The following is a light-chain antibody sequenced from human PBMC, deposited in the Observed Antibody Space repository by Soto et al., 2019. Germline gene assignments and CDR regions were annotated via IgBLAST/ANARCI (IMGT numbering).Light chain of an antibody. CDR2: EVS. CDR1: SSDVGGYNY. J-gene: IGLJ7*01. V-gene: IGLV2-14*01. Sequence: QSALTQPASVSGSPGQSITISCTGTSSDVGGYNYVSWYQQHPGKAPKLMISEVSDRPSGVSDRFSGSKSGNTASLTISGLLAEDEADYYCCSYAITRTWLFGGGTQLTVL. CDR3: CSYAITRTWL.